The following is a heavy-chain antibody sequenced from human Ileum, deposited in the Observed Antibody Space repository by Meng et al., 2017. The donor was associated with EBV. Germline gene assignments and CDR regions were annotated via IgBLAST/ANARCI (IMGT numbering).Heavy chain of an antibody. CDR1: GGTFTNYA. V-gene: IGHV1-69*01. Sequence: QVQLVQSGAQVKKPGASVKVSCKPSGGTFTNYAINWVRQAPGQWLEWMGGAIPVFGTPNYAQKFQGRVTITTDESTNTAYMELYSLRSEDTAVYYCARDQAMIRYWGQGNLVTVSS. CDR3: ARDQAMIRY. D-gene: IGHD3-10*01. CDR2: AIPVFGTP. J-gene: IGHJ4*02.